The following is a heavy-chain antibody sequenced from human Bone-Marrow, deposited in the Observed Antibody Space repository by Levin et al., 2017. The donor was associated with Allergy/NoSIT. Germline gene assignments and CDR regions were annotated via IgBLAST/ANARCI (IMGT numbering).Heavy chain of an antibody. CDR2: IYYSGST. V-gene: IGHV4-39*01. CDR3: ARPRGTVVTIDAFDI. Sequence: KASETLSLTCTVSGGSISSSSYYWGWIRQPPGKGLEWIGSIYYSGSTYYNPSLKSRVTISVDTSKNQFSLKLSSVTAADTAVYYCARPRGTVVTIDAFDIWGQGTMVTVSS. J-gene: IGHJ3*02. CDR1: GGSISSSSYY. D-gene: IGHD4-23*01.